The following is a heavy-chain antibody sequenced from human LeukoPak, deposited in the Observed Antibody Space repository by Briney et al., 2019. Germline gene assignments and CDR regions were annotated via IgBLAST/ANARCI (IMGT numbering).Heavy chain of an antibody. J-gene: IGHJ4*02. CDR1: GFTFRSYW. CDR2: INGDGSST. Sequence: TGGSLRLSCAASGFTFRSYWMHWVRQAPGKGLVWVSRINGDGSSTTCADSVKGRFTISRDNAKNTLYLQMNSLRAEDTAVYYCARGRYYFDYWGQGTLVTVSS. V-gene: IGHV3-74*01. CDR3: ARGRYYFDY. D-gene: IGHD3-16*01.